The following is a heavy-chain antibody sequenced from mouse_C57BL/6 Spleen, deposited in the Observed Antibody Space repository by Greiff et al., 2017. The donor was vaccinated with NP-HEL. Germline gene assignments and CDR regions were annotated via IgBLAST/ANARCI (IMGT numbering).Heavy chain of an antibody. CDR1: GYTFTSYW. D-gene: IGHD1-1*01. CDR2: IYPGSGST. J-gene: IGHJ4*01. CDR3: ATTVVATYYAMDY. V-gene: IGHV1-55*01. Sequence: QVQLQQSGAELVKPGASVKMSCKASGYTFTSYWITWVKQRPGQGLEWIGDIYPGSGSTNYNEKFKSKATLTVDTSSSTAYMQLSSLTSEDSAVYYCATTVVATYYAMDYWGQGTSVTVSS.